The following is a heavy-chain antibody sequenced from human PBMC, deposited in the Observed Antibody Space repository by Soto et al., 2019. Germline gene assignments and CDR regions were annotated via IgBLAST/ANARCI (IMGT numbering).Heavy chain of an antibody. D-gene: IGHD2-21*01. CDR3: AREFRDSCGGPSCSYCGF. CDR1: GYTFSSYG. Sequence: QVQLVQSGAEVKEPGASVRVSCKAAGYTFSSYGFSWVRQAPGQGLEWVAWISANSGDTNSAQKFQGRVTLTTDTPTSTAYGDLRSRTSDATAIDYCAREFRDSCGGPSCSYCGFWGQGTLATV. J-gene: IGHJ4*02. CDR2: ISANSGDT. V-gene: IGHV1-18*01.